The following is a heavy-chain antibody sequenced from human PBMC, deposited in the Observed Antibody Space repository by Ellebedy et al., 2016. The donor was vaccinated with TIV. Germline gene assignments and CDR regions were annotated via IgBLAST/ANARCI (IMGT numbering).Heavy chain of an antibody. CDR3: AREDQQLGDY. Sequence: PGGSLRLSCAASGFSFRSYWMSWVRQAPGKGLEWVANIYQDGSEKYYVDSVECRFTIARDNAKNELYLQMKSLRVEDTAVYYCAREDQQLGDYWGRGTLVTVSS. CDR1: GFSFRSYW. V-gene: IGHV3-7*01. J-gene: IGHJ4*02. CDR2: IYQDGSEK. D-gene: IGHD6-13*01.